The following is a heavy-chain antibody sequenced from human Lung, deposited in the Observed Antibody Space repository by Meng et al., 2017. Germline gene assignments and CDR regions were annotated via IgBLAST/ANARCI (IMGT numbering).Heavy chain of an antibody. CDR2: INHSGST. Sequence: QLQQLGAGLLKPSATLSLTCVVSGGSFSDYYWSWIRQPPGKGLEWIGEINHSGSTNYNPSLESRATISVDTSQNNLSLKLSSVTAADSAVYYCARGPTTMAHDFDYWGQGTLVTVSS. J-gene: IGHJ4*02. V-gene: IGHV4-34*01. CDR3: ARGPTTMAHDFDY. D-gene: IGHD4-11*01. CDR1: GGSFSDYY.